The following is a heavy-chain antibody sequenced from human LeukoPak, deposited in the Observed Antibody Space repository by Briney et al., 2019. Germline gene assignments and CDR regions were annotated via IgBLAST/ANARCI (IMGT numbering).Heavy chain of an antibody. J-gene: IGHJ5*02. CDR3: ARVNDCSGSSCLSRWFDP. Sequence: KPSETLSLTCTVSGASISNSDFYWGWIRQPPGKGLEWIGTLYYGGSPLYNASLTSRVSMSVETSKNQFSLRLSSVTAADTAVYYCARVNDCSGSSCLSRWFDPWGQGTLITVSS. CDR1: GASISNSDFY. D-gene: IGHD2-15*01. CDR2: LYYGGSP. V-gene: IGHV4-39*07.